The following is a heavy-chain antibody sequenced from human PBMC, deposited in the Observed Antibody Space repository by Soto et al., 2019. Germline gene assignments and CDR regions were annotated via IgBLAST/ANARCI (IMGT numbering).Heavy chain of an antibody. J-gene: IGHJ4*02. CDR2: VNPSGGHT. V-gene: IGHV1-46*01. D-gene: IGHD2-21*02. CDR3: ARGGHVVVVTAALDY. CDR1: GDTFTDYY. Sequence: QVQLVQSGAEVKKPGASVKVSCKASGDTFTDYYIHWVRQAPGQGLEWMGTVNPSGGHTTYAQHLLGRMTRTRDTSTSKLYMELTSLTSEDTAVYYCARGGHVVVVTAALDYWGQGTLVTVSS.